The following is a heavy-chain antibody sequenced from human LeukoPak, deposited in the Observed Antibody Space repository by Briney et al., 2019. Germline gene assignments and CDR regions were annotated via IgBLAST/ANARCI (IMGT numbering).Heavy chain of an antibody. V-gene: IGHV1-69*02. CDR1: GGTFSSYT. Sequence: SVKVSCKASGGTFSSYTIIWARQAPGQGLEWMGRIIPILGIANYAQKFQGRVTITADKSTSTAYMELSSLRSEDTAVYYCATLMGDTWLDYWGQGTLVTVSS. CDR3: ATLMGDTWLDY. D-gene: IGHD3-16*01. J-gene: IGHJ4*02. CDR2: IIPILGIA.